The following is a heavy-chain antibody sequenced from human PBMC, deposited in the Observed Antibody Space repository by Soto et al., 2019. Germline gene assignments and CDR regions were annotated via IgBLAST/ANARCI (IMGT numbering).Heavy chain of an antibody. V-gene: IGHV4-34*01. Sequence: QVQLQQWGAGPLRPLETLSLTCGVSGGSFSGYYWAWIRQSPGKGLEWIGEINDRGSINYNASLKSRVSISVDTATNHYSLNLRSVTAADTAVYYCARESHDILTGPPWVWYFDLWGRGTLVTVSS. CDR2: INDRGSI. J-gene: IGHJ2*01. CDR1: GGSFSGYY. CDR3: ARESHDILTGPPWVWYFDL. D-gene: IGHD3-9*01.